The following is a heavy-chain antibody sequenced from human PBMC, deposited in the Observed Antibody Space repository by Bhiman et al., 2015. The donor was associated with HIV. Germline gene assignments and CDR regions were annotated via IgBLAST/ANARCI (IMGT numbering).Heavy chain of an antibody. CDR1: GFTVSSNY. V-gene: IGHV3-66*04. CDR2: IYSDGRT. D-gene: IGHD4-17*01. J-gene: IGHJ4*02. Sequence: EVQLVESGGGLVQPGGSLRLSCAASGFTVSSNYISWVRQAPGKGLEWVSVIYSDGRTYYADSVKGRFIISRDNSKNTLYLQMNSLRAEETAVYYCATLGKIYGAQGEYFESWGQGTLVTVSS. CDR3: ATLGKIYGAQGEYFES.